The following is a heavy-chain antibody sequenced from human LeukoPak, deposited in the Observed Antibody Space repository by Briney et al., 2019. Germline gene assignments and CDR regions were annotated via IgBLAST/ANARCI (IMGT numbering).Heavy chain of an antibody. V-gene: IGHV1-8*03. CDR1: GYTFTSYD. CDR2: MNPNSGNT. J-gene: IGHJ5*02. Sequence: ASVKVSCKASGYTFTSYDFNWVRQATGQGLEWMGWMNPNSGNTGYAQKFQGRVTITRNTSISTAYMELSSLRAEDTAFYYCAKDIGWFDPWGQGTLVTVSS. CDR3: AKDIGWFDP.